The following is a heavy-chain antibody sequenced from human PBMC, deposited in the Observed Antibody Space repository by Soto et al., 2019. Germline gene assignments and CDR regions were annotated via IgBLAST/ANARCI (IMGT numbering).Heavy chain of an antibody. V-gene: IGHV3-33*01. J-gene: IGHJ6*02. D-gene: IGHD3-22*01. CDR3: ARDLYYYDSSGYYRGIYYYYGMDV. CDR1: GFTFSSYG. CDR2: IWYDGSNK. Sequence: PGGSLRLSCAASGFTFSSYGMHWVRQAPGKGLAWVAVIWYDGSNKYYADSVKGRFTISRDNSKNTLYLQMNSLRAEDTAVYYCARDLYYYDSSGYYRGIYYYYGMDVWGQGTTVTVSS.